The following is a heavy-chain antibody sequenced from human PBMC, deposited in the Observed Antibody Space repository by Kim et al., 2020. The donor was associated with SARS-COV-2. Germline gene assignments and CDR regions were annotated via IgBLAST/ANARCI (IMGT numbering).Heavy chain of an antibody. Sequence: SETLSLTCAVSGGSISSGGYSWSWIRQPPGKGLEWIGYIYHSGSTYYNPSLKSRVTISVDRSKNQFSLKLSSVTAADTAVYYCARGNDYGDYRNWFDPWGQGTLVTVSS. D-gene: IGHD4-17*01. CDR3: ARGNDYGDYRNWFDP. J-gene: IGHJ5*02. CDR2: IYHSGST. V-gene: IGHV4-30-2*01. CDR1: GGSISSGGYS.